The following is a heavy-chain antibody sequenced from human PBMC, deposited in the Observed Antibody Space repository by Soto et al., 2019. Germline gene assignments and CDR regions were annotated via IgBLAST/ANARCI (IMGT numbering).Heavy chain of an antibody. CDR3: AKAGSFRDIVVVPAAMFPQRPDY. CDR1: GFTFSSYG. CDR2: ISYDGSNK. D-gene: IGHD2-2*01. Sequence: GGSLRLSCAASGFTFSSYGMHWVRQAPGKGLEWVAVISYDGSNKYYADSVKGRFTISRDNSKNTLYLQMNSLRAEDTAVYYCAKAGSFRDIVVVPAAMFPQRPDYWGQGTLVTVSS. V-gene: IGHV3-30*18. J-gene: IGHJ4*02.